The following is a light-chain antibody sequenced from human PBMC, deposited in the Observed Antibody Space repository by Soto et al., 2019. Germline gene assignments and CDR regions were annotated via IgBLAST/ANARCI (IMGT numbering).Light chain of an antibody. CDR3: SSNVGGTNLKM. Sequence: QSALTQPPSASGSPGQSVTISCTGTNSDAGGSTYVSWYQQHPGKAPKLVIYEVIKRPSGVPDRFSGSRSGNTASLIVSGLQAEDEADYYCSSNVGGTNLKMFGGVTKLTVL. J-gene: IGLJ3*02. CDR1: NSDAGGSTY. V-gene: IGLV2-8*01. CDR2: EVI.